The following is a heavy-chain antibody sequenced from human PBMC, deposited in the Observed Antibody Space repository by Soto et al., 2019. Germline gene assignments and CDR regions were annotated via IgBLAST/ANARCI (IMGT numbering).Heavy chain of an antibody. J-gene: IGHJ4*02. D-gene: IGHD4-17*01. V-gene: IGHV4-30-4*01. CDR1: GGSISSGDYY. CDR2: IYYSGST. Sequence: QVQLQESGPGLVKPSQTLSLTCTVSGGSISSGDYYWGWIRQPPGKGLEWIGYIYYSGSTYYNPSLKSRVTISVDTSKNQFSLKLSSVTAADTAVYYCARVDMTTVTTYYFDYWGQGTLVTVSS. CDR3: ARVDMTTVTTYYFDY.